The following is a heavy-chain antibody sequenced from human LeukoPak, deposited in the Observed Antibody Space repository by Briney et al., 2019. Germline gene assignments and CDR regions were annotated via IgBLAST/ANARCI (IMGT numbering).Heavy chain of an antibody. J-gene: IGHJ4*02. V-gene: IGHV1-2*02. CDR2: INPNSGGT. CDR1: GYTFTGYY. CDR3: ARDPARIAAAGFFDY. Sequence: ASVKVSCKASGYTFTGYYMHWVRQAPGQGLEWMGWINPNSGGTNYAQKFQGRVTMTRDTSISTAYMELSRLRSDDTAVYYCARDPARIAAAGFFDYWGQGTLVTVSS. D-gene: IGHD6-13*01.